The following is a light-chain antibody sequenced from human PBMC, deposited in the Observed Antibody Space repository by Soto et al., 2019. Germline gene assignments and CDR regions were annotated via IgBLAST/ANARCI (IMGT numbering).Light chain of an antibody. CDR3: EPYNNWWT. J-gene: IGKJ1*01. CDR1: QSVNSK. CDR2: GAS. V-gene: IGKV3-15*01. Sequence: EIVMTQSPAARSVSPGERATLSCRASQSVNSKLAWYQQKPGRAPRLLIYGASTRATGIPARFSGSGSGTEFTLTIRSMKSDDFRVYYCEPYNNWWTVGHGTKVAIK.